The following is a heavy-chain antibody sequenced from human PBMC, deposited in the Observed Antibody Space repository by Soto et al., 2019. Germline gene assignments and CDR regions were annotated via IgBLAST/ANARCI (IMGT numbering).Heavy chain of an antibody. V-gene: IGHV4-61*08. D-gene: IGHD3-22*01. CDR1: GGSISSGDYY. CDR3: ARGFADSSAYYYS. Sequence: QVQLQESGPGLVKPSQTLSLTCTVSGGSISSGDYYWSWIRQPPGKGLEWIGYLYYSGSTNYNPSLKSRVTISVDTSKNQLSLQLSSVTAADTAVYYCARGFADSSAYYYSWGQGTLVTVSS. CDR2: LYYSGST. J-gene: IGHJ4*02.